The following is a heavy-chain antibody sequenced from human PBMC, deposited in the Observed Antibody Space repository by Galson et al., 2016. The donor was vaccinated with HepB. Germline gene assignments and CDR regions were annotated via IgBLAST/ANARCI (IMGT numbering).Heavy chain of an antibody. CDR3: ARVAVTTVRGWFDP. Sequence: SETLSLTCAVSGGSISSSNWWSWVRQPPGKGLEWIGEIYHTGSTNYNPSLQGRVTISVDTSKNQFSLKLTSVTAADTALYYCARVAVTTVRGWFDPWGQGTLVTVSS. V-gene: IGHV4-4*02. J-gene: IGHJ5*02. CDR2: IYHTGST. D-gene: IGHD3-10*02. CDR1: GGSISSSNW.